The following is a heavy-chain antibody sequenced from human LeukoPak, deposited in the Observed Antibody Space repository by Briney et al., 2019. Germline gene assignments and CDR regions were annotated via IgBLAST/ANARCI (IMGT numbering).Heavy chain of an antibody. CDR2: INPSGGST. CDR3: ARGVGELSGGRDFDY. CDR1: GYIFITYY. V-gene: IGHV1-46*01. J-gene: IGHJ4*02. D-gene: IGHD3-10*01. Sequence: ASVKVSCKASGYIFITYYIQWVRQAPGQGLEWMGIINPSGGSTSYAQKFQGRVTVTRDMSTSTVYMELSSLRSEDTAVYYCARGVGELSGGRDFDYWGQGTLVTVSS.